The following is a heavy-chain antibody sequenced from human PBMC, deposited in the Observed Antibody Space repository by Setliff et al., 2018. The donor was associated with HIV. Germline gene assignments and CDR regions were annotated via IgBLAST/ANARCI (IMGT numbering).Heavy chain of an antibody. CDR2: IYHTGST. Sequence: PSETLSLTCTVSGGSINSTSYYWGWIRQPPGNGLEWIGSIYHTGSTYYKPSLKSRVTISVDTSKNQSSLRLSSVAAGDTAVYYCARSIVPVASGYYYFEYWGQGTQVTVS. J-gene: IGHJ4*02. CDR1: GGSINSTSYY. D-gene: IGHD3-3*01. CDR3: ARSIVPVASGYYYFEY. V-gene: IGHV4-39*01.